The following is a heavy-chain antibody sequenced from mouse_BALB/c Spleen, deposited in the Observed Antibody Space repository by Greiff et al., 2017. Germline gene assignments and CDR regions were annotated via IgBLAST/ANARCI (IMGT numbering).Heavy chain of an antibody. J-gene: IGHJ2*01. CDR2: ISYSGST. CDR3: ARSRLTVFFDY. V-gene: IGHV3-2*02. CDR1: GYSITSDYA. D-gene: IGHD4-1*01. Sequence: EVMLVESGPGLVKPSQSLSLTCTVTGYSITSDYAWNWIRQFPGNKLEWMGYISYSGSTSYNPSLKSRISITRDTSKNQFFLQLNSVTTEDTATYYCARSRLTVFFDYWGQGTTLTVSS.